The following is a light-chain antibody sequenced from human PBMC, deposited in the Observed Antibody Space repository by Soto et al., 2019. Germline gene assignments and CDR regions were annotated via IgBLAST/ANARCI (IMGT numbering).Light chain of an antibody. Sequence: QSALTQPRSVSGSPGQSVTISCTGTSSDVGGYDFVSWYQQHPGKDPKLMIYDVSKRPSGVPDRFSGSKSANSASLTISGLQAEDEALYYCCSYAGSYNLGVFGGGTKLTVL. CDR2: DVS. J-gene: IGLJ3*02. CDR3: CSYAGSYNLGV. V-gene: IGLV2-11*01. CDR1: SSDVGGYDF.